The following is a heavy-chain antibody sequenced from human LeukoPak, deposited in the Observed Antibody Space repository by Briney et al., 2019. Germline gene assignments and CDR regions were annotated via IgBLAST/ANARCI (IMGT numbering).Heavy chain of an antibody. J-gene: IGHJ4*02. CDR1: GGSISSYY. Sequence: SSETLSLTCSVSGGSISSYYWSWIRQPAGKGLEWIGRVYSSGSTIYNPSLRSRLSLSLDTSKNQFSLKLSSVTAADTAMYYCARDRGTWNDDGFDYWGQGTLVTVSS. D-gene: IGHD1-1*01. CDR3: ARDRGTWNDDGFDY. CDR2: VYSSGST. V-gene: IGHV4-4*07.